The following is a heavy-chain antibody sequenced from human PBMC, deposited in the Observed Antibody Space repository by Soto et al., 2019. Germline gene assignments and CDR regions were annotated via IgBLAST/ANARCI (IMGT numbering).Heavy chain of an antibody. CDR1: GFTVSSNN. CDR2: ICSDVNT. J-gene: IGHJ5*02. V-gene: IGHV3-53*01. D-gene: IGHD3-10*01. Sequence: GESLKISCAASGFTVSSNNMSWVRQAPGKGLEWVSIICSDVNTYYADSVKGRFTISRDNSKNTLYLQMNSLRAEDTAVYYCARVLYGSGSYMYKGFDPWGQGTLVTVSS. CDR3: ARVLYGSGSYMYKGFDP.